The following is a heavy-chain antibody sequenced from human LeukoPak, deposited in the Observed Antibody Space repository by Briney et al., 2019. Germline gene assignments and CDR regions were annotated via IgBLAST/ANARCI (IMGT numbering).Heavy chain of an antibody. CDR3: ASSGYQLLFTAPLLDDY. V-gene: IGHV3-21*01. J-gene: IGHJ4*02. CDR1: GFTFSSYS. CDR2: ISSSSSYI. D-gene: IGHD2-2*01. Sequence: GGSLRLSCAASGFTFSSYSMNWVRQAPGKGLEWVSSISSSSSYIYYADSVKGRFTISRDNAKNSLYLQMNSLRAEDTAVYYCASSGYQLLFTAPLLDDYWGQGTLVTVSS.